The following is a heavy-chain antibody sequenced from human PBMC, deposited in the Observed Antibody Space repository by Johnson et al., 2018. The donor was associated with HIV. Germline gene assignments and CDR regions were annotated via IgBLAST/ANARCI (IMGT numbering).Heavy chain of an antibody. CDR1: GFTFSNYG. J-gene: IGHJ3*02. CDR3: AKAIGDAFDI. D-gene: IGHD2/OR15-2a*01. Sequence: QMRLVESGGGLVQPGRSLRLSCVASGFTFSNYGMHWVRQAPGKGLEWVAVISYDGRNKYYADSVKGRFTISRDNSKNTLYLQMNSLRAEDTAVYYCAKAIGDAFDIWGQGTMVTVSS. V-gene: IGHV3-30*18. CDR2: ISYDGRNK.